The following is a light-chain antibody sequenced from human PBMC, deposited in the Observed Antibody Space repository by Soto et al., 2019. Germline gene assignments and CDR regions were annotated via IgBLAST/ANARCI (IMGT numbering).Light chain of an antibody. Sequence: DIQLTQSPSSLSASVGDTVTIICQASQEINFYLNWYQQKPGKAPKLLIHDTSKLETGVPSRFSGSRSGTDFTLTISSLQPEDLVTYHCQQYDNLPFTFGGGTKVDIK. CDR3: QQYDNLPFT. V-gene: IGKV1-33*01. J-gene: IGKJ4*01. CDR1: QEINFY. CDR2: DTS.